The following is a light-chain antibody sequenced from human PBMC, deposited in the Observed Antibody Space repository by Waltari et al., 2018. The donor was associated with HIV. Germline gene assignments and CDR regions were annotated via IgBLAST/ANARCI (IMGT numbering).Light chain of an antibody. V-gene: IGLV1-44*01. J-gene: IGLJ2*01. Sequence: QSVLTQTASASGIPGQRVTISCSGSNSNIGRNTVNWYQRLPGTAPKLLIYSNSRRPSGVPDLFSASKAGTAASLAISGLQSEDDAEYFCSAWDDTLNGLIFGGGTKLTVL. CDR1: NSNIGRNT. CDR2: SNS. CDR3: SAWDDTLNGLI.